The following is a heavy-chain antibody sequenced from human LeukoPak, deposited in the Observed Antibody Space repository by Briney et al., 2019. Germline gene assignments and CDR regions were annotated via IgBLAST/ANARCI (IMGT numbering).Heavy chain of an antibody. CDR3: ARVHWNDVGSFDY. D-gene: IGHD1-1*01. CDR2: ISSSSSPI. J-gene: IGHJ4*02. V-gene: IGHV3-48*02. Sequence: GGSLRLSCAASGFTFSNYIMNWVRQAPGKGLEWLSYISSSSSPIYYADSVKGRFTISRDNAKNSLYLQMNSLRDEDTGVYYCARVHWNDVGSFDYWGQGTLVTVSS. CDR1: GFTFSNYI.